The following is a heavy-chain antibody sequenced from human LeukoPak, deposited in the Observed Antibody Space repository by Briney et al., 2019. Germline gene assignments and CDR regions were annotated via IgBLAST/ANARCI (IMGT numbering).Heavy chain of an antibody. V-gene: IGHV4-39*07. J-gene: IGHJ4*01. Sequence: SETLSLTCTVSGGSISSSSYYWGWIRQPPGKGLEWIGSIYYTRSTYYSPSLKSRVTISIDTSKNQFSLKLNSMTAADTAVYYCARGEGARDGYNYAGPFYFDYWGHGTLVTVSS. D-gene: IGHD5-24*01. CDR3: ARGEGARDGYNYAGPFYFDY. CDR2: IYYTRST. CDR1: GGSISSSSYY.